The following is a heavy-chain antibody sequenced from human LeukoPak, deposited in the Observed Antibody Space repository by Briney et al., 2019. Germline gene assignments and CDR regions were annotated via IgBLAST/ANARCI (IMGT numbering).Heavy chain of an antibody. D-gene: IGHD3-3*01. V-gene: IGHV4-59*01. CDR2: IYYSGNT. Sequence: SETLSLTXTVSGGSISSYYWSWIRQPPGKGLEWIGYIYYSGNTNYNPSLKSRVTISVDTSKNQFSLKLSSVTAADTAVYYCARTLRFLEWLSFDYWGQGTLVTVSS. CDR3: ARTLRFLEWLSFDY. J-gene: IGHJ4*02. CDR1: GGSISSYY.